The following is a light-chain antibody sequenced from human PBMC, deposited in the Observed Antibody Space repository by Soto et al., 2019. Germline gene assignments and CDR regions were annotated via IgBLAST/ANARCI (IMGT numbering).Light chain of an antibody. CDR2: EVN. V-gene: IGLV2-23*02. CDR3: YAYAGTVAYV. J-gene: IGLJ2*01. Sequence: QSALTQPASVSGSPGQSITISCTGTSSDVGSYNLVSWYQQLPGKAPKVIIYEVNKRPSGVSYRFSGSKSSNTASLTSSGVETEDESDYNSYAYAGTVAYVFGAGTKLTVL. CDR1: SSDVGSYNL.